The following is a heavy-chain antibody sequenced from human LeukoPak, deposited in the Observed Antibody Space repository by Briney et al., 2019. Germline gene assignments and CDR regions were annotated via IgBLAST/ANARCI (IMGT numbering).Heavy chain of an antibody. CDR3: ARDWAYYDILTGYSDDAFDI. J-gene: IGHJ3*02. V-gene: IGHV4-59*01. CDR1: GGSISSYY. CDR2: IYYSGST. Sequence: PSETLSLTCTVSGGSISSYYWSWIRQPPGKGLEWIGYIYYSGSTNYNPSLKSRVTISVDTSKNQFSLKLSSVTAADTAVCYCARDWAYYDILTGYSDDAFDIWGQGTMVTVSS. D-gene: IGHD3-9*01.